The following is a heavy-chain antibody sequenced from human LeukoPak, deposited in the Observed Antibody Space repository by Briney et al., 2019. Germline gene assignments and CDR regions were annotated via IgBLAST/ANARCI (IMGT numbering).Heavy chain of an antibody. V-gene: IGHV4-34*01. Sequence: SETLSLTCAVYGGSFSGYYWSWIRQPPGKGLEWIGEINHSGSTNYNPSLKSRVTISVDTSKNQFSLKLSSVTAADTAVYYCARGVAVALVRYFDYWGQESLVTVSS. CDR2: INHSGST. CDR3: ARGVAVALVRYFDY. D-gene: IGHD6-19*01. J-gene: IGHJ4*02. CDR1: GGSFSGYY.